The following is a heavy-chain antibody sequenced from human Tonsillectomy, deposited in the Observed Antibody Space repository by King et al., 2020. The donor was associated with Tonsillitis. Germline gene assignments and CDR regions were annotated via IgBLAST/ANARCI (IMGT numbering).Heavy chain of an antibody. V-gene: IGHV3-23*04. D-gene: IGHD5-18*01. CDR2: ISGSGAST. Sequence: DVQLVESGGGLVQPGGSLRLSCAASGFTFSTYAMSWVRQAPGKGLEWVSAISGSGASTYYADSVRGRFTISRDNSKNTLYLEMNSLRAEDTAVYNCAKAMGYSYLYYFDYWGQGTLVTVSS. J-gene: IGHJ4*02. CDR3: AKAMGYSYLYYFDY. CDR1: GFTFSTYA.